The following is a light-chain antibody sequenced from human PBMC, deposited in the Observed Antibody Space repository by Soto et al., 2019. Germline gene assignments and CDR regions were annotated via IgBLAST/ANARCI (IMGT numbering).Light chain of an antibody. CDR3: HQYGSAPWT. Sequence: IVFTQSPGTLSLSPGERGALSCRASQSVSINCVAWYQQKPGQAPRLLISGASNRATGTPDRFRGSGSGTDFTLTITRLEPEDFAVYYCHQYGSAPWTFGQGTKVDIK. CDR1: QSVSINC. V-gene: IGKV3-20*01. J-gene: IGKJ1*01. CDR2: GAS.